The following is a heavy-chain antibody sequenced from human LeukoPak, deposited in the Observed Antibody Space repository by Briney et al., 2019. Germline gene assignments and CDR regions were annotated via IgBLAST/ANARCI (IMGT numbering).Heavy chain of an antibody. D-gene: IGHD6-6*01. J-gene: IGHJ4*02. CDR1: GYTFTSYH. Sequence: GASVKVSCKASGYTFTSYHMHWVRQAPGQGLEWMGIINPSGGTTNYAQKFRGRVTMTRDMSTSTVYMELSSLRSDDTAVYYCARPPKYSSSSEGSDYWGQGTLVTVSS. V-gene: IGHV1-46*01. CDR2: INPSGGTT. CDR3: ARPPKYSSSSEGSDY.